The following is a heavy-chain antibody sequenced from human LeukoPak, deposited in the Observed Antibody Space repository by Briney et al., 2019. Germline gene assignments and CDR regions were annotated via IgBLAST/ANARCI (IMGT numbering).Heavy chain of an antibody. J-gene: IGHJ4*02. Sequence: SETLSLTCTVSSDSISGYYWSWVRQPPGKGLEWLGYIYSSGSTNYNPSLNSRVTISVDTSKNQFSLKLSSVTAADTAVYYCARDPSGYFNYWGQGTLATVSS. V-gene: IGHV4-59*01. CDR3: ARDPSGYFNY. D-gene: IGHD3-22*01. CDR2: IYSSGST. CDR1: SDSISGYY.